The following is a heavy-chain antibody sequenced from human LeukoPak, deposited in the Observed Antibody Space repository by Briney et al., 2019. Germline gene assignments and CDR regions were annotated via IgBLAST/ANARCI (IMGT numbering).Heavy chain of an antibody. V-gene: IGHV1-2*02. CDR1: GYTFTDYY. Sequence: ASVKVSCKTSGYTFTDYYLHWVRQAPGQGLEWVGWIHPNSGATHYAQKFQGRLTMTRDTSISTVYMELTRLRSDDTAVYYCARDKGRYSGYDYDYWGQGTLVTASS. J-gene: IGHJ4*02. D-gene: IGHD5-12*01. CDR2: IHPNSGAT. CDR3: ARDKGRYSGYDYDY.